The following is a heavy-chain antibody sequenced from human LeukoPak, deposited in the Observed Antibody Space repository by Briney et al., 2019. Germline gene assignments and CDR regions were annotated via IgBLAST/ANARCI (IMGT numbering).Heavy chain of an antibody. CDR3: AKYSSSWYANWFDP. D-gene: IGHD6-13*01. J-gene: IGHJ5*02. V-gene: IGHV3-23*01. Sequence: GGSLRLSCAASGFTFSSYAMSWVRQAPGKGLEWVSAISGSGGSTYYADSVKGRFTISRVNSKNTLYLQMNSLRAEDTAVYYCAKYSSSWYANWFDPWGQGTLVTVSS. CDR2: ISGSGGST. CDR1: GFTFSSYA.